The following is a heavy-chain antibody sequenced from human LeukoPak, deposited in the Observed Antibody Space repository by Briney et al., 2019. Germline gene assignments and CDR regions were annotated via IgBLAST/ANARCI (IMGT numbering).Heavy chain of an antibody. D-gene: IGHD2-2*01. CDR1: GFTFSSYW. V-gene: IGHV3-74*01. CDR3: ARAQYQLLIDY. Sequence: PGGSLRLSCAASGFTFSSYWMQWVRQAPGKGLVWVSRINSDGSSTSYADSVKGRLTISRDNAKNTLYLPMNSLRAEDTAVYYCARAQYQLLIDYWGQGTLVTVSS. CDR2: INSDGSST. J-gene: IGHJ4*02.